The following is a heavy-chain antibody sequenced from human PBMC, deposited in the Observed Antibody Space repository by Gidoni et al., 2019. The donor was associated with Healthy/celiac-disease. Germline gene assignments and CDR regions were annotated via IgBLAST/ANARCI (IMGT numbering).Heavy chain of an antibody. V-gene: IGHV3-30*18. Sequence: QVQLVESVGGVVQPGRSLRLSCAASGFTFSTYGMHLVRQAPGKGLEWVAVISYDGSNKYYADSVKGRFTISRDNSKNTLYLQMNSLRAEDTAVYYCAKEAYYYDSSGYYFDYWGQGTLVTVSS. CDR1: GFTFSTYG. J-gene: IGHJ4*02. D-gene: IGHD3-22*01. CDR3: AKEAYYYDSSGYYFDY. CDR2: ISYDGSNK.